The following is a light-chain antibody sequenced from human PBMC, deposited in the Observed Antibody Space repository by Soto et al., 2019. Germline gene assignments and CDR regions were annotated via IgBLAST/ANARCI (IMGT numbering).Light chain of an antibody. V-gene: IGKV3-20*01. J-gene: IGKJ2*03. Sequence: EIVLTQSPGTLSLSPGDRVTLSCRASQSVSSNYLAWYQQKPGQAPRLLIYATSARATGIPDRFSGSGSGTDFTLTISSLEPEYFAMYDCQQYGDYNSPRYSVGQGTRLEI. CDR1: QSVSSNY. CDR2: ATS. CDR3: QQYGDYNSPRYS.